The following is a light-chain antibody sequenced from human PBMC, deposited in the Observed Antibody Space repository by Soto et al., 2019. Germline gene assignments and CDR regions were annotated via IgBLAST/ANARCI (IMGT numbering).Light chain of an antibody. CDR3: QSYDSTNVI. Sequence: NFMLAQPHSVSESPGKTVTISCTRSSGNIASNYVQWYQQRPGSSPTTVIYDDKQRPSGVPDRFSGSIDISSNSASLTISGLKTEDEADYFCQSYDSTNVIFGGGTKLTVL. CDR2: DDK. J-gene: IGLJ2*01. V-gene: IGLV6-57*01. CDR1: SGNIASNY.